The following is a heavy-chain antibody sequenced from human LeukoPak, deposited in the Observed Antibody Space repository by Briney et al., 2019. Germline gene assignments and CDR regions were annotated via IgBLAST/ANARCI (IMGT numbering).Heavy chain of an antibody. V-gene: IGHV3-48*02. CDR1: GFTFSNAW. J-gene: IGHJ3*02. Sequence: PGGSLRLSCAASGFTFSNAWMSWVRQAPGKGLEWVSYISSSSSPIYYTDSLTGRFTISRDNAKNSLYLQMNSLRDEDTAVYYCARGQQTGSHLRLAFDIWGQGTMVTVTS. CDR2: ISSSSSPI. CDR3: ARGQQTGSHLRLAFDI. D-gene: IGHD1-26*01.